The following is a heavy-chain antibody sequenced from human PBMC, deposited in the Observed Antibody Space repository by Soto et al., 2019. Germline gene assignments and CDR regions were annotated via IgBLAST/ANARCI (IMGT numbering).Heavy chain of an antibody. Sequence: PSETLSLTCAVYGGSFSGYYWSWIRQPPGKGLEWIGEINHSGSTYYNPSLNSRVTISVDTSKNQFSLKLTSVTAADTALYYCARHRPQEDGSKKGFDYWGQGTPVTVSS. CDR1: GGSFSGYY. J-gene: IGHJ4*02. V-gene: IGHV4-34*01. D-gene: IGHD6-6*01. CDR3: ARHRPQEDGSKKGFDY. CDR2: INHSGST.